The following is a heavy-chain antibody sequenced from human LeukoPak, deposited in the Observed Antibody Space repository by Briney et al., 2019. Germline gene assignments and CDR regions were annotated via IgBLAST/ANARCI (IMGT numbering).Heavy chain of an antibody. D-gene: IGHD2-2*01. V-gene: IGHV3-30*18. CDR3: AKEEAYCSSTSCYGTWFDP. J-gene: IGHJ5*02. CDR1: GFTFSSYG. Sequence: GRSLRLSCAASGFTFSSYGMHWVRQAPGKGLEWVAVISYDGSNKYYADFVKGRFTISRDNSKNTLYLQMNSLRAEDTAVYYCAKEEAYCSSTSCYGTWFDPWGQGTLVTVSS. CDR2: ISYDGSNK.